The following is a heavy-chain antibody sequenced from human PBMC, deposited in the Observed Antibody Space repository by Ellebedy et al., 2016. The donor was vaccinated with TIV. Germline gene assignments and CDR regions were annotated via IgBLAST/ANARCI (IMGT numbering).Heavy chain of an antibody. CDR1: GFTFTNAW. Sequence: PGGSLRLSCAASGFTFTNAWMHWVRQAPGKGLEWVGGITSKTDGGTVDYAAPVKGRFTISRDDSKNTLYLQMNSLRNDDTAVYYCTKDSGTGTFDYWGQGSLVTVSS. J-gene: IGHJ4*02. CDR2: ITSKTDGGTV. D-gene: IGHD1-7*01. CDR3: TKDSGTGTFDY. V-gene: IGHV3-15*01.